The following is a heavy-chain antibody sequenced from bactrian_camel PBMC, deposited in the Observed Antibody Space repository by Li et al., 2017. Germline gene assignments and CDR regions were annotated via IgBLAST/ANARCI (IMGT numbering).Heavy chain of an antibody. J-gene: IGHJ4*01. CDR2: IASRGGST. V-gene: IGHV3S31*01. CDR3: AARSGGSWCRLSPYEYEYNY. CDR1: GYTYGSYC. D-gene: IGHD6*01. Sequence: DVQLVESGGGSVQAGGSLRLSCAASGYTYGSYCMAWFRQAPGKEREGVAAIASRGGSTYYADSVKGQFTISQDGAKNTLYLQMNSLKPEDTAMYYCAARSGGSWCRLSPYEYEYNYWGQGTQVTVS.